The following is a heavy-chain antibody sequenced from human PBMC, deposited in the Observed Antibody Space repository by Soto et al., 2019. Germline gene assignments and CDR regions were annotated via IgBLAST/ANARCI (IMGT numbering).Heavy chain of an antibody. Sequence: QLHLVQSGAVVKKPGASVTVSCSASGYPVTAYYMHWVRQAPGRGLEWMGGINPATGAAKYTQTFRGRVTMARDTSKSTGFMELSGLTSEDTAVFFCARGGGVGVAGSAAFDMWGQGTLVTVSS. D-gene: IGHD3-3*01. CDR3: ARGGGVGVAGSAAFDM. V-gene: IGHV1-2*02. CDR2: INPATGAA. J-gene: IGHJ3*02. CDR1: GYPVTAYY.